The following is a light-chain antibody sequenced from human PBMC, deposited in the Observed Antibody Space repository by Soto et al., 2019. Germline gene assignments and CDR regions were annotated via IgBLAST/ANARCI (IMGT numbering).Light chain of an antibody. V-gene: IGLV2-23*02. CDR3: CSFAGGTTWV. Sequence: QSALTQPASVAGSPGQSITISCTGARSDVGSYNLVSWYQQHPGKAPKLMIYEVSQRPSGVSIRFSGSKSGNTASLTISGLQAEDEADYYCCSFAGGTTWVFGGGTKVTVL. CDR1: RSDVGSYNL. J-gene: IGLJ3*02. CDR2: EVS.